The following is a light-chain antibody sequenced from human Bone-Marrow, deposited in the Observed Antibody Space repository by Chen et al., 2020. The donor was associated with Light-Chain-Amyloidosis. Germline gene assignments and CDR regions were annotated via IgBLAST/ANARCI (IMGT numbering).Light chain of an antibody. Sequence: SSWLTQTSSVSVAPGQTATLASGGNNIGSTSVHWYQQTPGQAPLLVVYDDSDRPSGIPERLSGSNSGNTATLTISRVEAGDEADYYCQVWDRSSDRPVFGGGTKLTVL. V-gene: IGLV3-21*02. CDR2: DDS. CDR3: QVWDRSSDRPV. CDR1: NIGSTS. J-gene: IGLJ3*02.